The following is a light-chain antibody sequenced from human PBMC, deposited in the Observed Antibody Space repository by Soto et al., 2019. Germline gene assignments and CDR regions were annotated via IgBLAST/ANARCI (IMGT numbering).Light chain of an antibody. J-gene: IGLJ3*02. V-gene: IGLV1-44*01. Sequence: QSVLTQPPSASGTPGQRVTISCSGSSSNIGDNTVDWYQQLPGTAPKIFIYGNSQRPSGVPDRFSGSKSGTSASLAISGLQSEDEADYYCASWDDNVNGWVFGGGTQLTVL. CDR3: ASWDDNVNGWV. CDR2: GNS. CDR1: SSNIGDNT.